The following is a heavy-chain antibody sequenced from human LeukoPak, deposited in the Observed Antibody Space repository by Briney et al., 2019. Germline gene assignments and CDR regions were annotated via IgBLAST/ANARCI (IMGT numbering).Heavy chain of an antibody. D-gene: IGHD5-18*01. J-gene: IGHJ4*02. CDR3: ARWDSYGYSGLDY. V-gene: IGHV4-39*07. CDR1: GGSISSSSYY. CDR2: IYYSGST. Sequence: SETLSLTCTVSGGSISSSSYYWGWIRQPPGKGLEWIGSIYYSGSTYYNPSLKSRVTISVDTSKNQFSLKLSSVTAADTAVYYCARWDSYGYSGLDYWGQGTLVTVSS.